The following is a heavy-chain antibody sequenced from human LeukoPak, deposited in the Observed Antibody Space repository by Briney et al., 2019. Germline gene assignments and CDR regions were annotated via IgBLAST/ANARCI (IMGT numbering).Heavy chain of an antibody. CDR3: ASSVAAAGTGGMDV. CDR2: MNPNSGNT. V-gene: IGHV1-8*01. CDR1: GYTFTSYD. D-gene: IGHD6-13*01. Sequence: GASVKVSCKASGYTFTSYDINWVRQATGQGLEWMGWMNPNSGNTGYAQKFQGRVTMTRNTSISTAYMELSSLRSEDTAVYYCASSVAAAGTGGMDVWGQGTTVTVSS. J-gene: IGHJ6*02.